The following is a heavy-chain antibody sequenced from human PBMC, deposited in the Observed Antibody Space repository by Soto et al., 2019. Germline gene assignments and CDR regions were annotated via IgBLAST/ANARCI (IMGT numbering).Heavy chain of an antibody. J-gene: IGHJ3*02. CDR1: GYTFTGYY. D-gene: IGHD3-22*01. CDR3: ARSHPHRYYYDSSGYYPDAFEI. CDR2: INPNSGGT. V-gene: IGHV1-2*04. Sequence: ASVKVSCKASGYTFTGYYMHWVRQAPGQGLEWMGWINPNSGGTNYAQKFQGWVTMTRDTSISTAYMELSRLRSDDTAVYYCARSHPHRYYYDSSGYYPDAFEIWDQGTMVTVS.